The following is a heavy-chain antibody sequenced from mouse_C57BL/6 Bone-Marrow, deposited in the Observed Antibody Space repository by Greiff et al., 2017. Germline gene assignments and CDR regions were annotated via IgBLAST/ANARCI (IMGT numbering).Heavy chain of an antibody. CDR3: ARLGLLPLCYVDY. V-gene: IGHV1-22*01. D-gene: IGHD2-3*01. CDR1: GYTFTDYN. J-gene: IGHJ2*01. Sequence: EVKLQQSGPELVKPGASVKMSCKASGYTFTDYNMHWVKQSPGQSLEWIGYINPNNGGTSYNQKFKGKATLTVNKSSSTAYMELRILTSEDSAVYVCARLGLLPLCYVDYGGQGTTLTVSS. CDR2: INPNNGGT.